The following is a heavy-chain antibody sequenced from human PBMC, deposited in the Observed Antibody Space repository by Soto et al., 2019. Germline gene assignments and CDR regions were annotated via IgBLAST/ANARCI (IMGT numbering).Heavy chain of an antibody. CDR2: IHWDDDK. Sequence: QITLKESGPPLVKPTQTLTLTCTFSGFSLSNSGVGVGWIRQPPGKALEWLAVIHWDDDKRYSPSLKTRLTITKDTSKTPVVLTMTNMEPVDTATYSCALSIVALPVRGALDHWVQGTLVTFSS. D-gene: IGHD6-6*01. CDR3: ALSIVALPVRGALDH. CDR1: GFSLSNSGVG. V-gene: IGHV2-5*02. J-gene: IGHJ4*02.